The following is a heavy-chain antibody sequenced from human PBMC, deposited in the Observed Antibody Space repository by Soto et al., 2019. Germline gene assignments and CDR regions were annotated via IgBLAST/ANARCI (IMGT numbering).Heavy chain of an antibody. D-gene: IGHD6-19*01. J-gene: IGHJ4*02. Sequence: VQLVESGGGVVQPGRSLRLSCAASGFTFSDYAMHWVRQAPGKGLEWVAVVSHDGRNTHYADSVKGRFTISRDSSKNTVSLERASLRGEDTAVCYCAKGGRQWLVTSDFNYWRQGARVTVSS. CDR3: AKGGRQWLVTSDFNY. V-gene: IGHV3-30*18. CDR2: VSHDGRNT. CDR1: GFTFSDYA.